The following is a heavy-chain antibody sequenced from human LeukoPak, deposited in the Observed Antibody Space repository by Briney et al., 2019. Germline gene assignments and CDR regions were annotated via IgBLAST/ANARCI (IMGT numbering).Heavy chain of an antibody. CDR3: ARHHSSGGLSY. CDR1: GGTFSSYA. CDR2: IIPIFGTA. J-gene: IGHJ4*02. D-gene: IGHD3-22*01. Sequence: ASVKVSCKASGGTFSSYAISWVRQAPRQGLEWMGGIIPIFGTANYAQKFQGRVTMTTDTSTSTAYMELRSLRSDDTAVYYCARHHSSGGLSYWGQGTLVTVSS. V-gene: IGHV1-69*05.